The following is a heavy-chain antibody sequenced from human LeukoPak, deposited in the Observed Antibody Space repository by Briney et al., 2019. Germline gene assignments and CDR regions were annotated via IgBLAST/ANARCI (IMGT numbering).Heavy chain of an antibody. V-gene: IGHV4-39*02. CDR2: IYYSGNT. CDR3: AREVRGNWNYLDY. CDR1: GGSIRSSGHY. Sequence: PSETLSLTCTVSGGSIRSSGHYWGWIRQPPGKGLEWIGSIYYSGNTYYNPSLKSRVTISVDPSKNQFSLKLSSVTAADTAVYYCAREVRGNWNYLDYWGQGTLVTVSS. D-gene: IGHD1-20*01. J-gene: IGHJ4*02.